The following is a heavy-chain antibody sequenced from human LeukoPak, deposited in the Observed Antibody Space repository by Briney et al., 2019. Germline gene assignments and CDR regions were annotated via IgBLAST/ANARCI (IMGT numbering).Heavy chain of an antibody. D-gene: IGHD3-16*01. CDR2: INHRGST. CDR3: ASHRHNGGHHF. Sequence: SETLSLTCAVYGGSFSDYYWTWIRQPPGRGLEWIGEINHRGSTHYNPSLKSRVTISVDTSKKQFSLKLSSVTAADTAVYYCASHRHNGGHHFWGQGTLVTVSS. V-gene: IGHV4-34*01. CDR1: GGSFSDYY. J-gene: IGHJ4*02.